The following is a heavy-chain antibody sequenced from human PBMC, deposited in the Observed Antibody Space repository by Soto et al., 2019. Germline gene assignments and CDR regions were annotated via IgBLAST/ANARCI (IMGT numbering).Heavy chain of an antibody. CDR3: ARGEYSGYVITQ. Sequence: QVQLVESGGGVVQPGRSLRLSCAASGFTFSNYAIHWVRQAPGKGLEWVAVISYDGSSKNYADSVKGRFTISRDNSKNTMFLQMNSLRAEDSAVYYCARGEYSGYVITQWGQGTLVTVSS. J-gene: IGHJ4*02. V-gene: IGHV3-30-3*01. D-gene: IGHD5-12*01. CDR1: GFTFSNYA. CDR2: ISYDGSSK.